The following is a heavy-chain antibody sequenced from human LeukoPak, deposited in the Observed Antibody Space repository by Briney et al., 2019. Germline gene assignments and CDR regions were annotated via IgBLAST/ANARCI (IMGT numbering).Heavy chain of an antibody. Sequence: ASVKVSCKASGYICTNYGINWVRQAPGQGLEWMGWISAYNGNTKYTQKLQDRVTITADTSTSTAYMELKTLISDDTAVYFCARAGYSRFVDDLDYWGQGTLVTVSS. D-gene: IGHD1-26*01. CDR1: GYICTNYG. CDR3: ARAGYSRFVDDLDY. J-gene: IGHJ4*02. V-gene: IGHV1-18*01. CDR2: ISAYNGNT.